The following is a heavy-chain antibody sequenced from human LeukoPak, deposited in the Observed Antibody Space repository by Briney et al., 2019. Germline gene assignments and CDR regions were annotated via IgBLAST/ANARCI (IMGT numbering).Heavy chain of an antibody. J-gene: IGHJ4*02. V-gene: IGHV3-74*01. D-gene: IGHD6-19*01. Sequence: GGSLRLSCVASGFTFRSYWMHWVRHAPGKGLVWVSRINGDGNSTSYADSVKGRFTISRDNAKSTLYLQMNSLRVEDTAVYYCARALAVAGTGGYYWGQGTLVTVSS. CDR2: INGDGNST. CDR3: ARALAVAGTGGYY. CDR1: GFTFRSYW.